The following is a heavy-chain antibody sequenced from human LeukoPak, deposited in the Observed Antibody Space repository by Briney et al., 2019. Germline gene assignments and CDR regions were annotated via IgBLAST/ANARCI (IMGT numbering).Heavy chain of an antibody. CDR1: GFTFSSYS. D-gene: IGHD1-26*01. Sequence: PGGSLRLSCAASGFTFSSYSMNWVRQAPGKGLEWLSGISGNGRSTYYADSVKGRFTISRDNSRNTLYLQMNSLRAEDTALYYCAARSGISPYYIDHWGQGTLVTVSS. J-gene: IGHJ4*02. V-gene: IGHV3-23*01. CDR3: AARSGISPYYIDH. CDR2: ISGNGRST.